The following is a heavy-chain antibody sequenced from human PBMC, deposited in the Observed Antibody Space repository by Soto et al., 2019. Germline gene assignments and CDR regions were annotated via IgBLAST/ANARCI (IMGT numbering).Heavy chain of an antibody. J-gene: IGHJ4*02. D-gene: IGHD4-4*01. Sequence: QVQLVQSGAEVKKPGASVKVSCKASGYTFSTYYMHWVRQAPGQGYEWMGIINPSGGSTTYAQKYQGRVTMTSDTSTTTVYMELSSLKSEDTAVYYCARYDYNGYYFDYWGQGTLVAVSS. CDR3: ARYDYNGYYFDY. CDR1: GYTFSTYY. V-gene: IGHV1-46*01. CDR2: INPSGGST.